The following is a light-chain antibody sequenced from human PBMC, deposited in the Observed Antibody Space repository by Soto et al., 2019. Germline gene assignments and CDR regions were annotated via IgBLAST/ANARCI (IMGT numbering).Light chain of an antibody. J-gene: IGLJ1*01. CDR1: SSDVGGYKY. CDR2: EVT. CDR3: SSYRGSNTYV. Sequence: QSALTQPPSASGSPGQSVTISCTGTSSDVGGYKYVSWYQQHPGKAPKLVIYEVTKRPSGVPDRFSGSKSGNTASLTISGLQPEDEADFYCSSYRGSNTYVFGTGTKLTVL. V-gene: IGLV2-8*01.